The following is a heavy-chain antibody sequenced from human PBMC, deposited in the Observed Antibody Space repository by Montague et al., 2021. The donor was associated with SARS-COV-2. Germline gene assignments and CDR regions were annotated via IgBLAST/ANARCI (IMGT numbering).Heavy chain of an antibody. CDR3: ASGKYYDFWSGYYSHDYVSCMDV. Sequence: SETLSLTCTVSGGSISSYYWSWIRQSAGKGLEWIGRIHTSGSTDYNPSLNSRVTMSVDTSKNQFSLKLSSVTAADTAVYYCASGKYYDFWSGYYSHDYVSCMDVWGQGTTVTVSS. CDR1: GGSISSYY. J-gene: IGHJ6*02. CDR2: IHTSGST. D-gene: IGHD3-3*01. V-gene: IGHV4-4*07.